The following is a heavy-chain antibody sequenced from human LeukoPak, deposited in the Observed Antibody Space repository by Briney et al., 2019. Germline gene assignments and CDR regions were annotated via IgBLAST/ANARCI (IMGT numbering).Heavy chain of an antibody. V-gene: IGHV1-18*01. CDR3: ARDPRGVGSSWYVGFDY. J-gene: IGHJ4*02. CDR1: GYTFTSYG. Sequence: ASVKVSCKASGYTFTSYGISWVRQAPGQGLEWMGWISAYNGNTNYAQKLQGRVTMTTDTSTSTAYMELRSLRSDDTAVYYCARDPRGVGSSWYVGFDYWGQGTLVTVSS. CDR2: ISAYNGNT. D-gene: IGHD6-13*01.